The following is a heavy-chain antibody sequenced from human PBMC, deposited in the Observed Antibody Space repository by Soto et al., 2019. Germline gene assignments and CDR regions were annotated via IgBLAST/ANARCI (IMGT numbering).Heavy chain of an antibody. V-gene: IGHV1-3*01. CDR1: GYTFTSYA. J-gene: IGHJ5*02. CDR3: AADRGYSSGWYSNWFDP. Sequence: ASVKVSCKASGYTFTSYAMHWVRQAPGQRLEWMGWINAGNGNTKYSQKFQGRVTITRDTSASTAYMELSSLRSEDTAVYYCAADRGYSSGWYSNWFDPWGQGTLVTVSS. CDR2: INAGNGNT. D-gene: IGHD6-19*01.